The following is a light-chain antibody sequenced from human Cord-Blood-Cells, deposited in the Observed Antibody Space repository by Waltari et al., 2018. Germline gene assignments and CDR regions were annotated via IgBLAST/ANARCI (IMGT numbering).Light chain of an antibody. J-gene: IGKJ2*01. Sequence: DIQMTQSPSSLSASVGDRVTITCLASQSISSYLNWYQQKPGKAPKLLIYAASSLQSGVPSSFSGSGSETDCTLTISSLQAGDFATYYCQQKYITPRTYGQGSKLDI. CDR2: AAS. V-gene: IGKV1-39*01. CDR1: QSISSY. CDR3: QQKYITPRT.